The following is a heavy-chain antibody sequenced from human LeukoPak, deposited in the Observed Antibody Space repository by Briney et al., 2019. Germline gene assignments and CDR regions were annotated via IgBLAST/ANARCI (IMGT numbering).Heavy chain of an antibody. CDR3: ARDPAMADYYGMDV. V-gene: IGHV1-18*01. CDR2: ISAYNGNT. CDR1: GYTFTSYG. D-gene: IGHD5-18*01. J-gene: IGHJ6*02. Sequence: ASVKVSCKASGYTFTSYGISWVRQAPGQGLEWMGWISAYNGNTNYAQKLQGRVTMTTDTSTSTAYMELRSLRSDDTAVYYCARDPAMADYYGMDVWGQGTTVTVSS.